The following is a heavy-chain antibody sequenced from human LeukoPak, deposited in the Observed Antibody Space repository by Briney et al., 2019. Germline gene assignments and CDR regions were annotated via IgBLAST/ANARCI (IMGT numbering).Heavy chain of an antibody. D-gene: IGHD6-19*01. Sequence: PGGSLRLSCAASGFTFSTYWMSWVRQAPGKGLEWVAVIWYDGSNKYYADSVKGRFTISRDNSKNTLYLQMNSLRAEDTAVYYCARASEAVAAPFDYWGQGTLVTVSS. CDR3: ARASEAVAAPFDY. CDR1: GFTFSTYW. J-gene: IGHJ4*02. V-gene: IGHV3-33*08. CDR2: IWYDGSNK.